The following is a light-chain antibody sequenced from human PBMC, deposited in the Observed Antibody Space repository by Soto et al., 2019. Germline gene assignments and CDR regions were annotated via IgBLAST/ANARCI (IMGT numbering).Light chain of an antibody. CDR1: SSDIGGYSY. CDR3: SSFTSTTTLYV. V-gene: IGLV2-14*01. Sequence: QSVLTQPASVSGSPGQSITISCTGTSSDIGGYSYVSWYQQHPGKVPKLIIFEVTTRPSGVSNRFSGSKSGNTASLTISGLQADDEADYYCSSFTSTTTLYVFGTGTKVTVL. CDR2: EVT. J-gene: IGLJ1*01.